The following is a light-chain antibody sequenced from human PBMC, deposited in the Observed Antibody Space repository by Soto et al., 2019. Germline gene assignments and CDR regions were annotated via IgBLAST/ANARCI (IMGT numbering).Light chain of an antibody. CDR2: GNG. J-gene: IGLJ1*01. CDR3: QSYDSSLSGSEV. Sequence: QSVLTQPPSVSWAPGQRVTISCTVSSSNIGAGHDVHWYQHLPGTAPKLLIYGNGNRPSGVPDRFSGSKSGTSASLAITGLQAEDEADYYCQSYDSSLSGSEVFGTGTKVTVL. V-gene: IGLV1-40*01. CDR1: SSNIGAGHD.